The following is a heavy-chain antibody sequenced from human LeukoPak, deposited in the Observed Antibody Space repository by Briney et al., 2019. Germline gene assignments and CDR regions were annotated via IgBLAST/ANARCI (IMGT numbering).Heavy chain of an antibody. V-gene: IGHV3-30*03. CDR3: ARNAHDSSGYSSNWFDP. CDR2: ISYDGSNK. J-gene: IGHJ5*02. Sequence: GGSLRLSCAASGFTFSSYGMHWVRQAPGKRLEWVAVISYDGSNKYYADSVKGRFTISRDNSKNTLYLQMNSLRAEDTAVYYCARNAHDSSGYSSNWFDPWGQGTLVTVSS. CDR1: GFTFSSYG. D-gene: IGHD3-22*01.